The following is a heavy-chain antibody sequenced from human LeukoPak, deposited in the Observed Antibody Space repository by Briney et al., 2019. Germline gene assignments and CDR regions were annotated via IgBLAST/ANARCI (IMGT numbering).Heavy chain of an antibody. D-gene: IGHD2-2*01. CDR2: IRSKANSYAT. CDR3: TRHVYCSSTSCSDP. CDR1: GFTFSGSA. V-gene: IGHV3-73*01. Sequence: PGGSLRLSCAASGFTFSGSAMHWVRQASGKGLEWVGCIRSKANSYATAYAASVKGRSTISRDDSKNTAYLQMNSLKTEDTAVYYCTRHVYCSSTSCSDPWGQGTLVTVSS. J-gene: IGHJ5*02.